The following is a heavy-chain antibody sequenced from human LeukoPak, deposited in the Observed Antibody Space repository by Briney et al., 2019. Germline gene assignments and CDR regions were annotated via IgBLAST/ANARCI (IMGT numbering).Heavy chain of an antibody. V-gene: IGHV4-30-4*01. D-gene: IGHD3-22*01. Sequence: SETLSLTYTVSGGSISSGDYYWSWIRQPPGKGLEWIGYIYYSGSTYYNPALKSRVTISVDTSKNQFSLKLSSVTAADTAVYYCARSEGGYYDSSGYYPYWYFDLWGRGTLVTVSS. CDR1: GGSISSGDYY. CDR3: ARSEGGYYDSSGYYPYWYFDL. CDR2: IYYSGST. J-gene: IGHJ2*01.